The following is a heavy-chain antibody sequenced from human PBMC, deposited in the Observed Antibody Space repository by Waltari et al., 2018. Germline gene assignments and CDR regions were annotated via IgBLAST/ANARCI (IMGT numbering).Heavy chain of an antibody. CDR3: ARDWGYMAPYFDY. V-gene: IGHV4-59*01. Sequence: QVQLQESGPGLVKPSETLSLTCTVSGGSISSYYWSWIRQPPGKGLEWIGYIYYSGSTNYNPSLKSRVTISVDTSKNQFSLKLSSVTAADTAVYYYARDWGYMAPYFDYWGQGTLVTVSS. J-gene: IGHJ4*02. CDR2: IYYSGST. D-gene: IGHD3-16*01. CDR1: GGSISSYY.